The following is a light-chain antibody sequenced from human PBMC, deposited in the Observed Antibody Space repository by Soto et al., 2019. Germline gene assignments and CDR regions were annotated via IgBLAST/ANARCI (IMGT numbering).Light chain of an antibody. J-gene: IGLJ3*02. V-gene: IGLV1-47*01. Sequence: QSVLIQPPSASGTPGQRVTISCSGSTANIEANYVYWYQQFPGTAPKLLIYRNKERPSGVPDRFSGSKSGTSASLAVSGLRSEDEADYFCTSWDDGLSAWVFGGGTKVTVL. CDR1: TANIEANY. CDR3: TSWDDGLSAWV. CDR2: RNK.